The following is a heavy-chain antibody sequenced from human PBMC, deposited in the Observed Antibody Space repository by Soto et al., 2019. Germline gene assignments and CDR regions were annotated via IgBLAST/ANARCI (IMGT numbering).Heavy chain of an antibody. J-gene: IGHJ3*02. V-gene: IGHV2-5*02. CDR1: GFSLNTTAVG. D-gene: IGHD3-16*01. CDR3: AHSEGDDYVWGSYKDAFDI. CDR2: IYWDNDK. Sequence: GSGPTLVNPTQTLTLTCTFSGFSLNTTAVGVGWIRQPPGKALEWLALIYWDNDKRYNPSLKTRLTITKDTSKNQVVLKMTNMDPVDTSTYFCAHSEGDDYVWGSYKDAFDIWGQGXMVTV.